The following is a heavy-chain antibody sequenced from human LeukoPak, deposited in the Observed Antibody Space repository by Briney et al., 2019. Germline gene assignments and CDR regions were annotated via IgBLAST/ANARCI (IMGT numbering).Heavy chain of an antibody. CDR3: ATGVVARPPVVFDY. CDR2: FDPEDGET. V-gene: IGHV1-24*01. D-gene: IGHD6-6*01. Sequence: ASVKVSCKVSGYTLTELSMHWVRQAPGKGLEWMGGFDPEDGETIYAQKFQGRVTMTEDTSTDTAYMELSSLRSEDTAVYYCATGVVARPPVVFDYWGQGTLVTVSS. CDR1: GYTLTELS. J-gene: IGHJ4*02.